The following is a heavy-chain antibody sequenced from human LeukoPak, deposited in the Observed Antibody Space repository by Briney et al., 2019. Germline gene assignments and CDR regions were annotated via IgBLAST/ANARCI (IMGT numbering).Heavy chain of an antibody. CDR1: GFTFSSYW. V-gene: IGHV3-7*03. D-gene: IGHD2-15*01. Sequence: PGGSLRLSCAASGFTFSSYWMSWVRQAPGKGLEWVANIKQDGSEKYYVDSVKGRFTISRDNAKNSLYLQMNSPRAEDTAVYYCASSKGYCSGGSCYYDYWGQGTLVTVSS. J-gene: IGHJ4*02. CDR3: ASSKGYCSGGSCYYDY. CDR2: IKQDGSEK.